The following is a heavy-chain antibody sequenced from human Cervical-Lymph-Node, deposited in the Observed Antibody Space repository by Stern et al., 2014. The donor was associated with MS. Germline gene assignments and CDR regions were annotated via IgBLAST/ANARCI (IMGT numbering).Heavy chain of an antibody. V-gene: IGHV1-69*01. J-gene: IGHJ4*02. D-gene: IGHD2-8*01. CDR2: IIPIFGAT. CDR1: GGTLNTSA. Sequence: QVQLVESGAEVKKPGSSVKVSRKASGGTLNTSAINWVRQAPGQGLEWMGGIIPIFGATNYAQKFKGRLTITADESTTTAYMELNSLMSEDTAMYYCARVRCPNGVCYPRLDYWGQGILVTVSS. CDR3: ARVRCPNGVCYPRLDY.